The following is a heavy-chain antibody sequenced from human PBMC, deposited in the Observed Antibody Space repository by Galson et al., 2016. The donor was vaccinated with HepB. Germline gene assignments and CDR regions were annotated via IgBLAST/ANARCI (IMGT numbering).Heavy chain of an antibody. CDR3: ARRTRGVAGTGFDY. V-gene: IGHV5-51*01. CDR2: IYPDDSDT. Sequence: QSGAKVKKPGESLKISCKGSTYSFNTYWIGWARQLPGKGLEWMGIIYPDDSDTRYSPSFRGQVTISADKSITTAYLQWSSLKASDTAMYYCARRTRGVAGTGFDYWGQGTQVTVSS. D-gene: IGHD3/OR15-3a*01. CDR1: TYSFNTYW. J-gene: IGHJ4*02.